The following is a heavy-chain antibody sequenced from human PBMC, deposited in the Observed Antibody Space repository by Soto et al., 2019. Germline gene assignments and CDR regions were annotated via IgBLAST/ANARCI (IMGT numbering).Heavy chain of an antibody. CDR1: GGSISSYY. CDR3: ARDLHDFWSGPYQNYYYYMDV. Sequence: PSETLSLTCPVCGGSISSYYWSCIRQPPGKGLEWIGYIYYSGSTNYNPSLKSRVTISVDTSKNQFSLKLSSVTAADTAVYYCARDLHDFWSGPYQNYYYYMDVWGKGTTVTVSS. CDR2: IYYSGST. V-gene: IGHV4-59*01. D-gene: IGHD3-3*01. J-gene: IGHJ6*03.